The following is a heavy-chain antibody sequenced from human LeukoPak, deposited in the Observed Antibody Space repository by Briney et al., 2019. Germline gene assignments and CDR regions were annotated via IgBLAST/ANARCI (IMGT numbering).Heavy chain of an antibody. CDR2: IRTSGDST. V-gene: IGHV3-23*01. J-gene: IGHJ4*02. CDR3: AKGLFDSSGYSEHFDY. CDR1: GFSFSSYD. D-gene: IGHD3-22*01. Sequence: GGSLRLSCAASGFSFSSYDMSWVRQAPGKGLEWVSGIRTSGDSTYYADSVKGRFTISRDNSRDTLNIQMNSLRAEDTAVYYCAKGLFDSSGYSEHFDYWGQGTQVTVSS.